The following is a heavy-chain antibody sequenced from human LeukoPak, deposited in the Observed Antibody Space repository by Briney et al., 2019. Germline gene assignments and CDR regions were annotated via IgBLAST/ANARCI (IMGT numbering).Heavy chain of an antibody. Sequence: GGSLRLSCAASGFTLSSHAMSWVRQAPGKGLEWVSVISGSGGSTYYADSVKGRFTISRDNPKNTLYLQMNSLRGEDTAVYYCAKPERYGTTWYGRVDYWGQGTLVTVSS. CDR2: ISGSGGST. CDR3: AKPERYGTTWYGRVDY. V-gene: IGHV3-23*01. CDR1: GFTLSSHA. J-gene: IGHJ4*02. D-gene: IGHD6-13*01.